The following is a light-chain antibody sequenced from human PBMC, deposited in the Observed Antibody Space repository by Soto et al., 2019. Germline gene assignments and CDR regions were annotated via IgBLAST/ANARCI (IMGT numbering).Light chain of an antibody. CDR1: QSISSS. CDR2: AAS. J-gene: IGKJ5*01. Sequence: DFQMTQSPSSLSASVGDRVTITCRASQSISSSLNWYQQKPGKAPKLLIYAASSLQSGVPSRFSGSGSGTDFTLTISSLQPEDSATYYCRQCYSIPTFGQGTRLEI. CDR3: RQCYSIPT. V-gene: IGKV1-39*01.